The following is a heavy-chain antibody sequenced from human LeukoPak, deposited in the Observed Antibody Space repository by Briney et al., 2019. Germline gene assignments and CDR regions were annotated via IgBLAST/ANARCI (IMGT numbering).Heavy chain of an antibody. J-gene: IGHJ4*02. V-gene: IGHV4-39*07. CDR3: TRDPPDWIETPMTSTI. CDR1: GGSISSGSYF. Sequence: PSETLSLTCTVSGGSISSGSYFWGWTRQSPGKGLEWIGSMYYSGSTYYNPSLKSRVTISVDTSKNQFSLKLSSVTAADTAVYYCTRDPPDWIETPMTSTIWGQGALVTVSS. CDR2: MYYSGST. D-gene: IGHD3-9*01.